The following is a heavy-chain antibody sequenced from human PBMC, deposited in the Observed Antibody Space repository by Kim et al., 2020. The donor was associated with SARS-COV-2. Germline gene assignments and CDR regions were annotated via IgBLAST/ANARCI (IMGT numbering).Heavy chain of an antibody. D-gene: IGHD3-10*01. CDR3: ARGTWGGGGWGYGSGQYNRFDP. CDR1: GFTFSSCA. J-gene: IGHJ5*02. CDR2: ISYDGSNK. V-gene: IGHV3-30-3*01. Sequence: GGSLRLSCAASGFTFSSCAIHWVRQAPGKGLEWVAVISYDGSNKNYADSVKGRFTISRDNSKNTLYLQMNSLRSEDTALYYCARGTWGGGGWGYGSGQYNRFDPWGQGTLVTVSS.